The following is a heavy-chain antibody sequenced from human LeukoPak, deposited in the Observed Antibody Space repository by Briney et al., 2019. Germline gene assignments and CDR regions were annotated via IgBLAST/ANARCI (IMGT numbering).Heavy chain of an antibody. D-gene: IGHD4-17*01. J-gene: IGHJ4*02. V-gene: IGHV4-39*01. CDR1: GGSITSNTYY. Sequence: PSETLSLTCTVSGGSITSNTYYWGWIRQPPGKGLEWIGSIYFSGSTYYNPSLKSRVTISVDTSKNQFSLNLSSVTAADTAVYYCARRGVTTYWGQGTLVTVSS. CDR3: ARRGVTTY. CDR2: IYFSGST.